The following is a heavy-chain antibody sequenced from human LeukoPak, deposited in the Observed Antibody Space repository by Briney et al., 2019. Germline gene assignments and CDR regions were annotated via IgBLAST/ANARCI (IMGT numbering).Heavy chain of an antibody. Sequence: GGSLRLSCAASGFTFSSYGMHWVRQAPGKGLEWVAVISYDGSNKYYADSVKGRFTISRDNSKNTLYLQMNSLRAEDTAVYYCAKASKGYQAAFDYRGQGTLVTVSS. D-gene: IGHD2-2*01. V-gene: IGHV3-30*18. CDR3: AKASKGYQAAFDY. J-gene: IGHJ4*02. CDR2: ISYDGSNK. CDR1: GFTFSSYG.